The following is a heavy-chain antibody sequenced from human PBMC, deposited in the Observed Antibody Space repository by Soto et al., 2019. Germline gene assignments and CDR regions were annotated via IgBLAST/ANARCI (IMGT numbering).Heavy chain of an antibody. V-gene: IGHV1-18*01. CDR3: ARGPRTPKFFGVVISLSHYYYYYGMDV. Sequence: VASVKVSCKASGYTFTSYGISWVRQAPGQGLEWMGWISAYNGNTNYAQKLQGRVTMTTDTSTSTAYMELRSLRSDDTAVYYCARGPRTPKFFGVVISLSHYYYYYGMDVWGQGTTVTVS. CDR2: ISAYNGNT. D-gene: IGHD3-3*01. J-gene: IGHJ6*02. CDR1: GYTFTSYG.